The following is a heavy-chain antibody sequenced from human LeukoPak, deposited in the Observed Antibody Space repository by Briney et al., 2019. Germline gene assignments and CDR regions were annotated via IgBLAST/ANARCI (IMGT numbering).Heavy chain of an antibody. CDR1: GYTFTSYG. Sequence: ASVKVSCKASGYTFTSYGTSWVRQAPGQGLEWMGWISAYNGNTNYAQKLQGRVTMTTDTSTSTAYMELRSLRSDDTAVYYCARWGIAAAGTGGDWFDPWGQGTLVTVSS. D-gene: IGHD6-13*01. V-gene: IGHV1-18*01. CDR2: ISAYNGNT. J-gene: IGHJ5*02. CDR3: ARWGIAAAGTGGDWFDP.